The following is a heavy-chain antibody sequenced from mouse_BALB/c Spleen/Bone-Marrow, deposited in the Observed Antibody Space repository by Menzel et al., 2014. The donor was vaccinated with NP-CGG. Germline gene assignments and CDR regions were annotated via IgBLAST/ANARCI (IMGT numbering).Heavy chain of an antibody. CDR3: AREVVATDYFDY. Sequence: VQLQQSGPELVKPGASVKMSCKASRYTFTSYVLHWVRQKPGQGLEWIGFMNPFNDGTKYNEKFKGKATLTSDKSSSTAYMELSSLTSEDPAVYYCAREVVATDYFDYWGQGTTLTVSS. V-gene: IGHV1-14*01. CDR2: MNPFNDGT. J-gene: IGHJ2*01. D-gene: IGHD1-1*01. CDR1: RYTFTSYV.